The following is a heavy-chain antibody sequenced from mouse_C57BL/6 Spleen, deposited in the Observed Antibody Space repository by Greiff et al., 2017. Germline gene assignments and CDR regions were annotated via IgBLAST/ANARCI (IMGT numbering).Heavy chain of an antibody. CDR2: IYPGAGAT. J-gene: IGHJ2*01. V-gene: IGHV1-80*01. CDR1: DYAFSSYW. CDR3: ARKGDSNYDS. Sequence: VKLMESGAELVKPGASVKISCKASDYAFSSYWMNWVKQRPGKGLEWIGQIYPGAGATNYNGKFKGKDTLTADKASSTDYMQLISLTSEDSAVYFCARKGDSNYDSWGQGTPLTVSS. D-gene: IGHD2-5*01.